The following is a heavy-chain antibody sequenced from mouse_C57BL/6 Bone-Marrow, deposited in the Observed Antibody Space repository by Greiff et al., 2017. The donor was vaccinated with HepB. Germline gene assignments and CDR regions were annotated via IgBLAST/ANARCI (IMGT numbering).Heavy chain of an antibody. CDR3: ARQGVYYEYDDWYFDV. CDR2: ISNGGGST. CDR1: GFTFSDYY. D-gene: IGHD2-4*01. Sequence: EVKLMESGGGLVQPGGSLKLSCAASGFTFSDYYMYWVRQTPAKRLEWVAYISNGGGSTYYPATVKGRFTISRDNAKNTLYLQMSRLKSEDTAMYYCARQGVYYEYDDWYFDVWGTGTTVTVSS. J-gene: IGHJ1*03. V-gene: IGHV5-12*01.